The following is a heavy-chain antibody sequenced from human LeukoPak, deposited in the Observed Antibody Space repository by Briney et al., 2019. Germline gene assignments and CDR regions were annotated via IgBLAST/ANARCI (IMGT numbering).Heavy chain of an antibody. V-gene: IGHV4-39*07. D-gene: IGHD5-12*01. Sequence: PSETLSLTCTVSGGSISSSSYYWGWIRQPPGKGLEWIGSIYYSGSTYYNPSLKSRVTISVDTSKNQFSLKLSPVTAADTAVYYCARGRWGSYSGYDFGWFDPWGQGTLVTVSS. CDR2: IYYSGST. CDR3: ARGRWGSYSGYDFGWFDP. J-gene: IGHJ5*02. CDR1: GGSISSSSYY.